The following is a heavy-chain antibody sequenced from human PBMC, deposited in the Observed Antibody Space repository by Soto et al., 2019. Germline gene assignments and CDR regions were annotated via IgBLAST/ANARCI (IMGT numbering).Heavy chain of an antibody. CDR1: GGTFSSYT. CDR3: ARAAPGYAFDI. V-gene: IGHV1-69*02. CDR2: IIPILGIA. Sequence: SVKVSCKASGGTFSSYTISWVRQAPGQGLEWMGRIIPILGIANYAQKFQGRVTITADKSTSTAYMELSSLRSEDTAVYYCARAAPGYAFDIWGQGTMVTVSS. J-gene: IGHJ3*02. D-gene: IGHD5-18*01.